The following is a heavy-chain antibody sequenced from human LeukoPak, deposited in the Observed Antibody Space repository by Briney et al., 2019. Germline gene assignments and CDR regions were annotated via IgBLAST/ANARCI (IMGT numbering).Heavy chain of an antibody. CDR3: AKDRPTGMDV. J-gene: IGHJ6*02. CDR2: INGIGAAT. CDR1: GFTFTNYA. V-gene: IGHV3-23*01. Sequence: GGSLRLSCAASGFTFTNYALSWVRQAPGKGLEWVSGINGIGAATYYADSVKGRFTISRDNAKNTLYLQMNSLRAEDTAVYYFAKDRPTGMDVWGQGTTVTVAS.